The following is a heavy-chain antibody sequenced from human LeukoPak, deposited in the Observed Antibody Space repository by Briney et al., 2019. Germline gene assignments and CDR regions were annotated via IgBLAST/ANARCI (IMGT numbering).Heavy chain of an antibody. CDR3: AKRGWEFSFYYYYYMDV. D-gene: IGHD1-26*01. V-gene: IGHV3-23*01. J-gene: IGHJ6*03. CDR2: ISGSDGTTSTST. Sequence: GGSLRLSCAASGFTFSSYAMSWVRQAPGKGLEWVSSISGSDGTTSTSTYYADSAKGRFTISRDNSKNTLYLQMNSLRAEDTALYYCAKRGWEFSFYYYYYMDVWGKGTTVTVSS. CDR1: GFTFSSYA.